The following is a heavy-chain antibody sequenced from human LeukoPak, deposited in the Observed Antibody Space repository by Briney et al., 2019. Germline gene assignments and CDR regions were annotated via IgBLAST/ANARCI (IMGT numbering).Heavy chain of an antibody. Sequence: GGSLRLSCTASGFTFGDYVMSWVRQAPGKGLEWVSGISGSGDSTYYADSVKGRFTISRDNSKNTLYLQMNSLRAEDTAVYYCARRSGIAVAGAFDYWGQGTLVTVSS. J-gene: IGHJ4*02. CDR2: ISGSGDST. CDR3: ARRSGIAVAGAFDY. CDR1: GFTFGDYV. V-gene: IGHV3-23*01. D-gene: IGHD6-19*01.